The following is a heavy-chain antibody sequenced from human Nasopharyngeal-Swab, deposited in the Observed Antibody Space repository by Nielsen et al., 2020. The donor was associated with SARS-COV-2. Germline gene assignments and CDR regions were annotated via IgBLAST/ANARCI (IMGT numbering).Heavy chain of an antibody. V-gene: IGHV1-69*01. D-gene: IGHD2-2*01. Sequence: WVRQAPGQGLEWMGGIIPIFGTANYAQKFQGRVTITADESTSTAYMELSSLRSGDTAVYYCARDLGCSSTSCYEGNWFDPWGQGTLVTVSS. CDR2: IIPIFGTA. J-gene: IGHJ5*02. CDR3: ARDLGCSSTSCYEGNWFDP.